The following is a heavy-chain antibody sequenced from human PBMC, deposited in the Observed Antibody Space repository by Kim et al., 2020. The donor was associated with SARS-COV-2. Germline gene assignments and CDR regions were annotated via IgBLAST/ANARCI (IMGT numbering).Heavy chain of an antibody. D-gene: IGHD3-9*01. V-gene: IGHV3-15*01. Sequence: DHAGPVKGRFTISRDDSTNTLYLQMNSLKTEDTAVYYCTTDLTLYYDILTGGQGTLVTVSS. CDR3: TTDLTLYYDILT. J-gene: IGHJ4*02.